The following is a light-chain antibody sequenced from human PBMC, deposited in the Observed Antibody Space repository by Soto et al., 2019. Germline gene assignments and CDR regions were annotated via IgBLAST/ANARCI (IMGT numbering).Light chain of an antibody. CDR1: SSDVGSYNL. J-gene: IGLJ1*01. CDR3: CSYAGSSTSLYV. V-gene: IGLV2-23*01. Sequence: QSVLTQPASVSGSPGQSITISCTGTSSDVGSYNLVSWYQQHPGKAPKLMIYEGTKRPSGVSNRFSGSKSGNTASLTISGLQAEDEADYYCCSYAGSSTSLYVFETGTKLTVL. CDR2: EGT.